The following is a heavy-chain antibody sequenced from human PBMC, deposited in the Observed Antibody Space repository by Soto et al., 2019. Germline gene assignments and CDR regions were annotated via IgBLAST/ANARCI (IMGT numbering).Heavy chain of an antibody. J-gene: IGHJ4*02. D-gene: IGHD2-15*01. CDR2: ISYDGSNK. V-gene: IGHV3-30*18. CDR1: GFTFSSYG. CDR3: AKEEAPYCSGGSCYLWYFDY. Sequence: QVQLVESGGGVVQPGRSLRLSCAASGFTFSSYGMHWVRQAPGKGLEWVAVISYDGSNKYYADSVKGRFTISRDNSKNTLYLQMNSLRAEDTAVYYCAKEEAPYCSGGSCYLWYFDYWGQGTLVTVSS.